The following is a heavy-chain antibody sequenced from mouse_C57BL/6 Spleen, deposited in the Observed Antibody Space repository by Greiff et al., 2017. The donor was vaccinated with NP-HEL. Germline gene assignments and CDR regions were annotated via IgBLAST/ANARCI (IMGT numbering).Heavy chain of an antibody. CDR2: INPSNGGT. D-gene: IGHD1-1*01. CDR1: GYTFTSYW. V-gene: IGHV1-53*01. CDR3: ARGGAEGDYGSSYVY. J-gene: IGHJ2*01. Sequence: QVQLQQSGTELVKPGASVKLSCKASGYTFTSYWMHWVKQRPGQGLEWIGNINPSNGGTNYNEKFKSKATLTVDKSSSTAYMQLSSLTSEDSAVYYCARGGAEGDYGSSYVYWGQGTTLTVSS.